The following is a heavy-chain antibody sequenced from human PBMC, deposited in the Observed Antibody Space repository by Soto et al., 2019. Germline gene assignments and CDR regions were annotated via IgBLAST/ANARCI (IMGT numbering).Heavy chain of an antibody. V-gene: IGHV1-24*01. CDR2: FDPEDGET. Sequence: ASVNVSCKVSGYTLTELSMHWVRQAPGKGLEWMGGFDPEDGETIYAQKFQGRVTMTENTSRDTAYMELSSLRSEDTAVYYCAKNLYGDEVDQRGQRTLVTVSS. CDR3: AKNLYGDEVDQ. CDR1: GYTLTELS. J-gene: IGHJ4*02. D-gene: IGHD4-17*01.